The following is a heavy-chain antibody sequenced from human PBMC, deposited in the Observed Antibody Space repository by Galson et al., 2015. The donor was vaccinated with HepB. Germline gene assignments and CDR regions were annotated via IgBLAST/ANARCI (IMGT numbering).Heavy chain of an antibody. Sequence: YADSVKGRFTISRDNAKNSVYLQMDRLRPEDTAVYYCARPLVLNGRFNPGVGPFHIWGHGTMVTVSA. CDR3: ARPLVLNGRFNPGVGPFHI. J-gene: IGHJ3*02. D-gene: IGHD2-8*01. V-gene: IGHV3-20*03.